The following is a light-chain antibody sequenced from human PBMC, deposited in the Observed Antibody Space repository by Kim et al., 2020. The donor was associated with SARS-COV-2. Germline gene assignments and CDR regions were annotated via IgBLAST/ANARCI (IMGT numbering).Light chain of an antibody. CDR1: SLRTFY. V-gene: IGLV3-19*01. CDR2: GEN. J-gene: IGLJ3*02. CDR3: NSRDSSGDHQGV. Sequence: SSELTQDPAVSVALGQTVRITCRGDSLRTFYASWYQQKPRQAPVLVLYGENDRPSGIPDRFSGSISGDTASLTITGILAEDEADYYCNSRDSSGDHQGVFGGRTQRTVL.